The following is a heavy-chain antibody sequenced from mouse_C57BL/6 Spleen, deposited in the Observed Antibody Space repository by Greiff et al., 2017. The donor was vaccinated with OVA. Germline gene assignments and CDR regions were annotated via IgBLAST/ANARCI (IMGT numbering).Heavy chain of an antibody. Sequence: QVQLQQSGPGLVQPSQCLSITCTASGFSLTSYGVHWVRQSPGKGLEWLGVIWSGGSTDYNAAFISRLSISKDNSKSQVYIKMNRLQADDTAIYYCARNQLLGYAMDYWGQGTSVTVSS. D-gene: IGHD2-1*01. J-gene: IGHJ4*01. CDR1: GFSLTSYG. V-gene: IGHV2-2*01. CDR2: IWSGGST. CDR3: ARNQLLGYAMDY.